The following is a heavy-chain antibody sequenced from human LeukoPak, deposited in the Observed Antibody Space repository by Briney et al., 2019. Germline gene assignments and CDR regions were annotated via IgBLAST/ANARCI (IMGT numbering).Heavy chain of an antibody. J-gene: IGHJ6*02. Sequence: SETLSLTCAVYGGSFSGYYWSWIRQPPGKGLEWIGEINHSGSTNYNPSLKSRVTISVDTSKNQFSLKLSSVTAADTAAYYCARGPRGMDVWGQGTTVTVSS. CDR3: ARGPRGMDV. CDR2: INHSGST. CDR1: GGSFSGYY. V-gene: IGHV4-34*01.